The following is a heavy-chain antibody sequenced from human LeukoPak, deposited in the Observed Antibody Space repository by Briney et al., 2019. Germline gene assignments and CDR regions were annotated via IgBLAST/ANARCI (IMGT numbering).Heavy chain of an antibody. CDR2: ISSSSSYI. CDR3: ARGWASQWLTIDY. D-gene: IGHD6-19*01. Sequence: GGSLRLSCAASGFTFSSYSMNWVRQAPGKGLEWVSSISSSSSYIYYADSVKGRFTISRDNAKNTLYLQVNSLRAEDTAVYYCARGWASQWLTIDYWGQGTLVTVSS. V-gene: IGHV3-21*01. J-gene: IGHJ4*02. CDR1: GFTFSSYS.